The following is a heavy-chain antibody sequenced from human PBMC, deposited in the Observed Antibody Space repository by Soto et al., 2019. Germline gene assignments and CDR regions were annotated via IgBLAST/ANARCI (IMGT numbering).Heavy chain of an antibody. CDR1: GFTFSGYW. V-gene: IGHV3-74*01. J-gene: IGHJ3*01. D-gene: IGHD1-26*01. CDR3: ARVGLGAFDAFDV. Sequence: EVQLVESRGGLVQPGGSLRLSCAASGFTFSGYWMHWVRQVPGKGLVWVSRINSDGSSRSYADSVKGRFTISRDNAKNTLYLQMNSLRAEDTAVYYCARVGLGAFDAFDVWGQGTLVTVSS. CDR2: INSDGSSR.